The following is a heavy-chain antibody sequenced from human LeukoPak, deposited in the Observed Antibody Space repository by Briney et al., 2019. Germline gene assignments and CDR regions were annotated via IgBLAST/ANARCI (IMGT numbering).Heavy chain of an antibody. V-gene: IGHV3-23*01. J-gene: IGHJ5*02. CDR1: GFTFSSYA. CDR3: AKDRYYYGSGINWFDP. Sequence: GVLRLSCAASGFTFSSYAMSWVRQDPGKGLEWVSAISGSGGSTYYADSVKGRFTISRDNSKNTLYLQMNSLRAADTAVYYCAKDRYYYGSGINWFDPWGQGTLVTVSS. D-gene: IGHD3-10*01. CDR2: ISGSGGST.